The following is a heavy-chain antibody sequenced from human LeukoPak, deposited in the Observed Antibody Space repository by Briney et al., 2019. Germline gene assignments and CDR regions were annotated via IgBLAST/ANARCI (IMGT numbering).Heavy chain of an antibody. CDR3: ARVADSYYFDY. Sequence: GASVKVPCKASGGTFSSYAISWVRQAPGQGLEWMGGIIPIFGTANYAQKFQGRVTITADKSTSTAYMELSSLRSEDTAVYYCARVADSYYFDYWGQGTLVTVSS. J-gene: IGHJ4*02. CDR2: IIPIFGTA. CDR1: GGTFSSYA. V-gene: IGHV1-69*06. D-gene: IGHD2-21*01.